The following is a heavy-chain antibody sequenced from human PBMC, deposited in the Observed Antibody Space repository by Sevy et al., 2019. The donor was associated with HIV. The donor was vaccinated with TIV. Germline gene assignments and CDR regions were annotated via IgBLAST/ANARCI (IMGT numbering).Heavy chain of an antibody. CDR3: ARVFDSEGAFDL. V-gene: IGHV4-59*13. D-gene: IGHD2-21*01. CDR2: IYKSGNT. CDR1: GGSIRRYY. Sequence: SETLSLACTVSGGSIRRYYWSWIRQPPGKGLEWIGYIYKSGNTNYNPSLKSRVTISVDTSKNQFSLRLSSVTAADTAVYYCARVFDSEGAFDLWVQGTMVTVSS. J-gene: IGHJ3*01.